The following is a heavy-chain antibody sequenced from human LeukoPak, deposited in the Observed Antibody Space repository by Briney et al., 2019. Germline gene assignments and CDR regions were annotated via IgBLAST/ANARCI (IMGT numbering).Heavy chain of an antibody. V-gene: IGHV4-59*01. Sequence: SETLSLTCTVSGGSISSYYWSWIRQPPGKGLEWVGYIYYSGSTNYNPSLKSRVTISVDTSKNQFSLKLSSVTAADPAVYYCARARTYYYDMGAFDIWGQGTMVTVSS. CDR1: GGSISSYY. J-gene: IGHJ3*02. CDR3: ARARTYYYDMGAFDI. D-gene: IGHD3-22*01. CDR2: IYYSGST.